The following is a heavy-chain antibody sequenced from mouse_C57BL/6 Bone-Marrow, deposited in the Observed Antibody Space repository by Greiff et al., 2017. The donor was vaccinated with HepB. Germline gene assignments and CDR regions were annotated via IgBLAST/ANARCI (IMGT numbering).Heavy chain of an antibody. Sequence: DVKLVESEGGLVQPGSSMKLSCTASGFTFSDYYMAWVRQVPEKGLEWVANINYDGSSTYYLDSLKSRFIISRDNAKNILYLQMSSLKSEDTATYYCARAIYYYGSSYEGYAMDYWGQGTSVTVSS. CDR3: ARAIYYYGSSYEGYAMDY. CDR2: INYDGSST. J-gene: IGHJ4*01. V-gene: IGHV5-16*01. D-gene: IGHD1-1*01. CDR1: GFTFSDYY.